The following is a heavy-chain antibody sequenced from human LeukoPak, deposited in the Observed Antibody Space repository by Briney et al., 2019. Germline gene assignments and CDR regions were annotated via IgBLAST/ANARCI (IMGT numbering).Heavy chain of an antibody. V-gene: IGHV1-69*04. D-gene: IGHD3-10*01. CDR1: GGTFSSYA. J-gene: IGHJ6*02. Sequence: SVKVSCKASGGTFSSYAISWVRQAPGQGLEWMGRIIPILGIANYAQKFQGRVTITADKSTSTVYMELSSLRSEDTAVYYCARDSGGYGMDVWGQGTTVTVSS. CDR3: ARDSGGYGMDV. CDR2: IIPILGIA.